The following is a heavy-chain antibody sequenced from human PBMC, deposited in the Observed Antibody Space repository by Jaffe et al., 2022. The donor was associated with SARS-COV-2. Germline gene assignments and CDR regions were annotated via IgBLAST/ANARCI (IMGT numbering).Heavy chain of an antibody. V-gene: IGHV4-34*01. Sequence: QVQLQQWGAGLLKPSETLSLTCAVYGGSFSGYYWSWIRQPPGKGLEWIGEINHSGSTNYNPSLKSRVTISVDTSKNQFSLKLSSVTAADTAVYYCARVSVDTAMVDYWGQGTLVTVSS. D-gene: IGHD5-18*01. CDR1: GGSFSGYY. CDR2: INHSGST. J-gene: IGHJ4*02. CDR3: ARVSVDTAMVDY.